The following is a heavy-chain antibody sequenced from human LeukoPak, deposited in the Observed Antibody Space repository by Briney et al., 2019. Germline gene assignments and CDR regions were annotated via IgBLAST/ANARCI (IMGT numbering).Heavy chain of an antibody. CDR3: ARSPLLLWFGELDREPFDY. CDR2: INPNSGGT. CDR1: GYTFTGYY. J-gene: IGHJ4*02. Sequence: ASVKVSCKASGYTFTGYYMHWVRQAPGQGLEWMGWINPNSGGTNYAQKFQGRVTMTRDTSISTAYMELSRLRSDDTAVYYCARSPLLLWFGELDREPFDYWGQGTMVTVCS. V-gene: IGHV1-2*02. D-gene: IGHD3-10*01.